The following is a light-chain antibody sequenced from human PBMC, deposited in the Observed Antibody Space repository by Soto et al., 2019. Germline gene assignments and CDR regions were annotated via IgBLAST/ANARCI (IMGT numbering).Light chain of an antibody. V-gene: IGKV3-11*01. CDR2: DTS. Sequence: EVVLTQSPATLSLAPGERATLSCRASQFPSSYLAWYQQKPGQPPRLLIYDTSNRATGIPARFSGSRSGTDFTLTISSLETEDFGVYFCHQRNKFGQGTRLEIK. J-gene: IGKJ5*01. CDR3: HQRNK. CDR1: QFPSSY.